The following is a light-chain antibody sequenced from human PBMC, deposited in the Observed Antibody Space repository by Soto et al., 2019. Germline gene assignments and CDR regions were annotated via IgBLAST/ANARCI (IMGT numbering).Light chain of an antibody. Sequence: QSVLTQPASVSGSPGQSITISCTGTSSDVGGYNYVSWFQQHPGLVPKLIIYEVSNRPSGVSNRFSGSKSVNTASLTISGLQSEDEADYYCISYTSKSTWVFGGGTKVTAL. CDR3: ISYTSKSTWV. CDR1: SSDVGGYNY. CDR2: EVS. J-gene: IGLJ2*01. V-gene: IGLV2-14*01.